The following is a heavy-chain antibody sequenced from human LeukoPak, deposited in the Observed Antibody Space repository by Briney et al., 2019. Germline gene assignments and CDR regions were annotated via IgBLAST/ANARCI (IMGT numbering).Heavy chain of an antibody. CDR2: MNPNSGNT. D-gene: IGHD3-10*01. CDR3: ARGLYGSGSYYNSDY. CDR1: GYTFTSYD. V-gene: IGHV1-8*03. Sequence: GASVKVSCKASGYTFTSYDINWVRQATGQGLEWMGWMNPNSGNTGYAQKFQGRVTITRNTSISTAYMALSSLRAEDTAVYYCARGLYGSGSYYNSDYWGQGTLVTVSS. J-gene: IGHJ4*02.